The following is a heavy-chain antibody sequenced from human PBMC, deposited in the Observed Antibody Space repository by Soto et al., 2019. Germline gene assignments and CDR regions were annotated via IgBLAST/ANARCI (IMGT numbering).Heavy chain of an antibody. CDR3: ARETLELLYYFDY. CDR1: GFTFSSYG. V-gene: IGHV3-74*01. CDR2: INSDWSSA. J-gene: IGHJ4*02. D-gene: IGHD1-1*01. Sequence: GVSLRLSCAASGFTFSSYGMHWVRQAPGKGLVWVSRINSDWSSATYAGSVKGRFSISRDHAKNRPYLQMERPRAEDTAVYYRARETLELLYYFDYWGQGTLVTVSS.